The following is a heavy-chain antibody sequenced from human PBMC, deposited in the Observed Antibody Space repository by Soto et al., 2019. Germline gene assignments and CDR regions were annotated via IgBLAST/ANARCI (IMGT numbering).Heavy chain of an antibody. CDR1: GFSLSTSGVG. Sequence: QITLKESGPTLVKPTQTLTLTCTFSGFSLSTSGVGVCWIRQPPGKALQWLALIYWNDDKRYSPSLKSRLTITKNTTKNQVVLTMTNMDPVDTATYYCAHRPLFRHFDYWGQGTLVTVSS. CDR2: IYWNDDK. D-gene: IGHD2-21*01. CDR3: AHRPLFRHFDY. J-gene: IGHJ4*02. V-gene: IGHV2-5*01.